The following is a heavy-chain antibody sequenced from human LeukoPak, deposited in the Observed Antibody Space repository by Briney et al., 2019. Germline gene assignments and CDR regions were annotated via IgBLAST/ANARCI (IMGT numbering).Heavy chain of an antibody. V-gene: IGHV3-7*01. CDR3: ATSRTFDY. CDR1: EFTFSSYW. J-gene: IGHJ4*02. Sequence: GGSLRLSCAASEFTFSSYWMSWVRQAPGKGLEWVANIKQDGSEKYYVDSVKGRFTISRDNAKSSLYLQMNSLRAEDTAVYYCATSRTFDYWGQGTLVTVSS. CDR2: IKQDGSEK.